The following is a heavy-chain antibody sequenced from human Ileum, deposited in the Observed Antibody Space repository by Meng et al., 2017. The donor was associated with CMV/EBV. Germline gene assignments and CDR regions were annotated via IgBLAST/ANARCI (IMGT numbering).Heavy chain of an antibody. J-gene: IGHJ1*01. Sequence: SVKVSCKASGGTFSSYAISWVRQAPGQGLEWMGGMIPILGIANYAQKFQVRVTITADKSTSTAYMELSSLRSEDTAVYYCATSASGWNFFEHWGQGTLVTVSS. D-gene: IGHD6-19*01. V-gene: IGHV1-69*10. CDR2: MIPILGIA. CDR1: GGTFSSYA. CDR3: ATSASGWNFFEH.